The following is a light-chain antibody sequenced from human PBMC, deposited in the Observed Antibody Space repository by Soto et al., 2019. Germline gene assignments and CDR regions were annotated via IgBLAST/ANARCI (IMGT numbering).Light chain of an antibody. V-gene: IGKV3-20*01. CDR1: QSISSTY. CDR3: QQYYASSWT. CDR2: AAS. Sequence: EIVLTQSPGTLSLSPGERATLSCRASQSISSTYLAWYRQKPGQAPRLLIYAASSRATGIPDRFSGSVSGTDFTFTISRLEPAEFAVYYCQQYYASSWTFGQGTRVEIQ. J-gene: IGKJ1*01.